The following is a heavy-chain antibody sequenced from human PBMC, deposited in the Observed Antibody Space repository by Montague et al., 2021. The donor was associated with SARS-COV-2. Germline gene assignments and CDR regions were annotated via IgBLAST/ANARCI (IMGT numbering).Heavy chain of an antibody. Sequence: SETLSLTCTVSGASISSSGYYWSWIRQPPRKGLEWIGSIYYSGTTYYNPSLKSRVTISVDTSKNQFSLKLSSVTAADTAVYYCARHVNSQMVMVVVVIGSIDDWGQGTTVTVSS. V-gene: IGHV4-39*01. CDR1: GASISSSGYY. J-gene: IGHJ4*02. D-gene: IGHD3-22*01. CDR3: ARHVNSQMVMVVVVIGSIDD. CDR2: IYYSGTT.